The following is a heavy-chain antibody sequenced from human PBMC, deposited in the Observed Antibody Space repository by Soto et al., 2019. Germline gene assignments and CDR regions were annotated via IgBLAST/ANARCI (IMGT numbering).Heavy chain of an antibody. CDR2: ISYDGSNK. J-gene: IGHJ4*02. Sequence: VGSLRLSCAASGFTFSSYGMHWVRQAPGKGLEWVAVISYDGSNKYYADSVKGRFTISRDNSKNTLYLQMNSLRAEDTAVYYCAKDLYRYSSGWYFDYWGQGTLVTVSS. CDR1: GFTFSSYG. V-gene: IGHV3-30*18. D-gene: IGHD6-19*01. CDR3: AKDLYRYSSGWYFDY.